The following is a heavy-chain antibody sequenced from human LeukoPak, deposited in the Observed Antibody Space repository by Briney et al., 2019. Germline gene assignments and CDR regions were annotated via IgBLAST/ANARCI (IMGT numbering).Heavy chain of an antibody. CDR2: ISYSGST. CDR3: AKVWMPLSHYYYMDV. CDR1: GGSISSYY. V-gene: IGHV4-59*01. Sequence: PSETLSLTCTVSGGSISSYYWSWLRQPPGKGLEWIGYISYSGSTNYNPSLKSRVTISVDTSKNQFSLKLSSMTAADTAVYYCAKVWMPLSHYYYMDVWGKGTTVTISS. J-gene: IGHJ6*03. D-gene: IGHD1-1*01.